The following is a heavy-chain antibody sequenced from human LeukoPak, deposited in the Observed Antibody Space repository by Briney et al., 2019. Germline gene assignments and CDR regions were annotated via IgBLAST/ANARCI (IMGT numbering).Heavy chain of an antibody. CDR2: ISSSSSYI. CDR1: GFTFSSYS. Sequence: GGSLRLSCAASGFTFSSYSMNWVRQAPGKGLEWVSSISSSSSYIYYADSVKGRFTISRDNARNSLYLQMNSLRAEDTAVYYCAREYDFWSGYADYWGQGTLVTVSS. CDR3: AREYDFWSGYADY. D-gene: IGHD3/OR15-3a*01. V-gene: IGHV3-21*01. J-gene: IGHJ4*02.